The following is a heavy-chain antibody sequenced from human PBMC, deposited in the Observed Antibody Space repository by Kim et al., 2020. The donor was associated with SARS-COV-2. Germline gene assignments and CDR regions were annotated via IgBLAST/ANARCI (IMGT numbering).Heavy chain of an antibody. D-gene: IGHD2-15*01. J-gene: IGHJ4*02. Sequence: NYNPSRKSRVTISVDTSKNQFSLKLGAVTAADTAVYYCARGGGGGWYFDYWGQGTLVTVSS. V-gene: IGHV4-34*01. CDR3: ARGGGGGWYFDY.